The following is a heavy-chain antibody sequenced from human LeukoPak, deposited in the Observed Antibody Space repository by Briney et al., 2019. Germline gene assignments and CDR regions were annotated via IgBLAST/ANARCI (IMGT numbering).Heavy chain of an antibody. V-gene: IGHV3-48*01. D-gene: IGHD5-24*01. CDR2: ISSSSSII. CDR1: GFTFSSYS. CDR3: AREVGLRDGYNS. Sequence: GGSLRLSCAASGFTFSSYSMNWVRQAPGKGLEWVSYISSSSSIIYYADSVKGRFTISRDNAKNSLYLQMNSLRAEDTAVYYCAREVGLRDGYNSWGQGTLVTVSS. J-gene: IGHJ4*02.